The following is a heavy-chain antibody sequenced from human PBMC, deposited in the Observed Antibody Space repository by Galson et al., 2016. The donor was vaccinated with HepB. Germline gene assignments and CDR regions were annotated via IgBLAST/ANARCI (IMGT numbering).Heavy chain of an antibody. V-gene: IGHV3-21*01. D-gene: IGHD3-22*01. J-gene: IGHJ4*01. CDR2: ISSSTGYI. CDR1: GFTFSSYS. Sequence: SLRLSCAASGFTFSSYSMNWVRQAPGKGLEWVSSISSSTGYIYYADSVEGRFTISRDNAKNSLYLQMNSLRAEDTAVYYCAREDYFDTSGFPFYFNYWGHGTLVTVSS. CDR3: AREDYFDTSGFPFYFNY.